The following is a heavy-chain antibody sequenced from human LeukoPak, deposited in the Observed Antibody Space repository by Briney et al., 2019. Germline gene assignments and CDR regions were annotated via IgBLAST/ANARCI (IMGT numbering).Heavy chain of an antibody. CDR3: ARARYCSGGSWHWTPYYYHRIDG. D-gene: IGHD2-15*01. V-gene: IGHV1-69*06. CDR2: IIPIFGTA. CDR1: GGTFSSYA. Sequence: SVKVSCKASGGTFSSYAISWVRQAPGQGLEWMGGIIPIFGTANYAQKFQGRVTITADKSTSTAYMEQSSLRSEDTAVYYCARARYCSGGSWHWTPYYYHRIDGWGKGTTVTVSS. J-gene: IGHJ6*04.